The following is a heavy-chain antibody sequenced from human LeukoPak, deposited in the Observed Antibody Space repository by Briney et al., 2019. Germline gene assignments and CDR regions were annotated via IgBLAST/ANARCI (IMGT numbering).Heavy chain of an antibody. CDR1: GGPLSSNTYY. J-gene: IGHJ3*01. Sequence: SETLSLTCTVSGGPLSSNTYYWGWTRQPPGKGLEWIGSISHSGSAYYNPSLKSRVSISVDTSMTQMSLKLSSVTASDTAVYYCASPPSYYYETSGYSHDAFDLWGQGTMITVSS. D-gene: IGHD3-22*01. V-gene: IGHV4-39*01. CDR2: ISHSGSA. CDR3: ASPPSYYYETSGYSHDAFDL.